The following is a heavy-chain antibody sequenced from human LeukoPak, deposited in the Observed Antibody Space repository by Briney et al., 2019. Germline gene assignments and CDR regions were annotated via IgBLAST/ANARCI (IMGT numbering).Heavy chain of an antibody. CDR2: IHTSGST. V-gene: IGHV4-4*07. CDR3: ARGQLVHYYYYYMDV. D-gene: IGHD6-13*01. Sequence: SETLSLTCTVSGGSISSYYWSWIRQPAGRGLEWIGRIHTSGSTNYNPSLKSRVTMSVDTSKNQFSLKLNSVTAADTAVYYCARGQLVHYYYYYMDVWGKGTTVTISS. J-gene: IGHJ6*03. CDR1: GGSISSYY.